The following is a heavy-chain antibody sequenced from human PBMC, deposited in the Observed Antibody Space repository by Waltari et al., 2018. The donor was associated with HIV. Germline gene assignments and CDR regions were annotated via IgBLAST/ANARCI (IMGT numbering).Heavy chain of an antibody. J-gene: IGHJ4*02. V-gene: IGHV1-8*01. CDR3: ARVEVAAGTYDETFDY. Sequence: QVQLVQSGAEVKKPGASVKVSCKASGYTFTSYDINWVRQATGQGLEWMGWMNPNSGNTGYAQKFQGRVTMTRNTSISTAYMELSSLRSEDTAVYYCARVEVAAGTYDETFDYWGQGTLVTVSS. D-gene: IGHD6-13*01. CDR1: GYTFTSYD. CDR2: MNPNSGNT.